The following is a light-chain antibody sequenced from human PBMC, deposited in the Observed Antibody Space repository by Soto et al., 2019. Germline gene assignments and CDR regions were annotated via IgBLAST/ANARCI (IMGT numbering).Light chain of an antibody. CDR2: GAS. J-gene: IGKJ5*01. CDR3: QQYGASPIT. Sequence: EVVLTQSPGTLSLSPGERATLSCRASQSVSSSYLAWYQQKPGQAPRLLIYGASSRATGIPDRFSGSGSGTDFSLTVSRLEPEDFAMYFCQQYGASPITFGQGTRLEIK. V-gene: IGKV3-20*01. CDR1: QSVSSSY.